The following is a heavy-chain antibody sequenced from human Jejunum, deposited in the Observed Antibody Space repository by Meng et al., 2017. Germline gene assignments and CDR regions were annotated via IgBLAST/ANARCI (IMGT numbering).Heavy chain of an antibody. J-gene: IGHJ4*02. D-gene: IGHD3-9*01. CDR1: GGSFSDHY. CDR3: ARGDDWAKSGNF. V-gene: IGHV4-34*01. CDR2: IHPSGRT. Sequence: QVQLRQWGAGLLKPSGTLSLTCAVYGGSFSDHYLTWIRQPPGKGLEWIGEIHPSGRTYYSPSLQSRVTITLDTSKNQFSLTLNSVTAADTAVYYCARGDDWAKSGNFWGQGTLVTVSS.